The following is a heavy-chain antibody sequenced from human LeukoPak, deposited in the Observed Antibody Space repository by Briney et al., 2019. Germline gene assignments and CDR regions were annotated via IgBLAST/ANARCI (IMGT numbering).Heavy chain of an antibody. D-gene: IGHD2-21*01. V-gene: IGHV4-59*01. CDR2: IYYSGST. J-gene: IGHJ3*02. CDR3: ARDTYSPAFDI. CDR1: GGSISSYY. Sequence: TSETLSLTCTVSGGSISSYYWSWIRQPPGKGLEWIGYIYYSGSTNYNPSLKSRVTISVDTSKNQFSLKLSSVTAADTAVYYCARDTYSPAFDIWGQGTMVTVSS.